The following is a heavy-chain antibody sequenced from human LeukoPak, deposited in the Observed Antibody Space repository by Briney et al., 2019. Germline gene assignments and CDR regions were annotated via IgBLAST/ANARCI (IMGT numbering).Heavy chain of an antibody. D-gene: IGHD3-9*01. CDR1: GYIFTRYG. Sequence: ASVKVSCKASGYIFTRYGISWVRQAPGQGLEWMGWMNPNSGNTGYAQKFQGRVTITRNTSISTAYMELSSLRSEDTAVYYCARGSSYYDILTGYYFVGNWFDPWGQGTLVTVSS. J-gene: IGHJ5*02. CDR2: MNPNSGNT. CDR3: ARGSSYYDILTGYYFVGNWFDP. V-gene: IGHV1-8*03.